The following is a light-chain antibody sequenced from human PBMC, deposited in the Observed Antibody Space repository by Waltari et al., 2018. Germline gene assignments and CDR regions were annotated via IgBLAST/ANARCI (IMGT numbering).Light chain of an antibody. CDR3: CSYAGAV. V-gene: IGLV2-23*01. CDR1: SSGVGSYNL. J-gene: IGLJ3*02. Sequence: QSALTQPASVSGSPGQSITISCTGTSSGVGSYNLLSWYQQHPGKAPKLMIYEGSKRPSGVSNRFSGSKSGNTASLTISGLQAEDEADYYCCSYAGAVFGGGTKLTIL. CDR2: EGS.